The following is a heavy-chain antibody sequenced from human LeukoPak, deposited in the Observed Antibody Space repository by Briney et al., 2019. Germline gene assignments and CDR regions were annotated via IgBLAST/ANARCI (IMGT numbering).Heavy chain of an antibody. V-gene: IGHV4-39*02. CDR2: IHYSGST. CDR1: GGSISSSSCY. Sequence: SETLSLTCTVSGGSISSSSCYWGWIRQPPGKGLEWIGNIHYSGSTYYNRSLKSPVTISVDTSKNHFSLKLSSVSAADTAVYYCARTNIAAAYFDYWGQGTLVTVSS. D-gene: IGHD6-13*01. CDR3: ARTNIAAAYFDY. J-gene: IGHJ4*02.